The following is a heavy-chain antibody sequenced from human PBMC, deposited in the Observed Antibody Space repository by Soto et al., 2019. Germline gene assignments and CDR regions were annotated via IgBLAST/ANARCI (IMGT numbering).Heavy chain of an antibody. Sequence: ASVKVSCKASGYTFTGYYMHWVRQAPGQGLEWMGWINPNSGGTNYAQKFQGRVTMTRDTSISTAYMELSRLRSDDTAVYYCARKDSYYDFLSGPWDYFDYWGQGTRVTVS. J-gene: IGHJ4*02. CDR2: INPNSGGT. V-gene: IGHV1-2*02. CDR1: GYTFTGYY. CDR3: ARKDSYYDFLSGPWDYFDY. D-gene: IGHD3-3*01.